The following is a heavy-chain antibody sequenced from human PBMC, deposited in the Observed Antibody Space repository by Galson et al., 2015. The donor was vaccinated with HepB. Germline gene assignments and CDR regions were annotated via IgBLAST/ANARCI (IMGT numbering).Heavy chain of an antibody. CDR2: ISTSGSST. CDR3: ATRLAVAAKGAFDI. J-gene: IGHJ3*02. CDR1: GFTFSTYS. D-gene: IGHD6-19*01. Sequence: SLRLSCAASGFTFSTYSMNWVRQAPGKGLEWVSSISTSGSSTYHADSVKGRFTISRDNAKNSLYLQMNSLRAEDTAVDYCATRLAVAAKGAFDIWGQGTMVTVSS. V-gene: IGHV3-21*01.